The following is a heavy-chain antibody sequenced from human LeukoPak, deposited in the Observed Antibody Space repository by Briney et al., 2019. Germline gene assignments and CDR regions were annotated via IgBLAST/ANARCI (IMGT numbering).Heavy chain of an antibody. D-gene: IGHD4-23*01. J-gene: IGHJ3*02. CDR1: GFTFSSHL. Sequence: GGSLRLSCAASGFTFSSHLMHWVRQDPGKRLVWVSRISSDGTYTNYADSVRGRFTISRDNAKNTLYLQMNSLRAEDTAVYYCARGKGPFDIWGQGTMVTVSS. CDR2: ISSDGTYT. V-gene: IGHV3-74*01. CDR3: ARGKGPFDI.